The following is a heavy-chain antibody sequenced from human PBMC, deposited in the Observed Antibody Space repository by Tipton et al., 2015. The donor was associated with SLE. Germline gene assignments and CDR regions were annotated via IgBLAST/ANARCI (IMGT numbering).Heavy chain of an antibody. Sequence: SLRLSCAASGFTFDDYAMHWLRQAPGKGLEWVSGMSWNSGSIGYADSVKGRFTISRDNSKNTLYLQMNSLRAEDTAVYYCAGSSGYYYLDYWGQGTLVTVST. J-gene: IGHJ4*02. CDR3: AGSSGYYYLDY. CDR2: MSWNSGSI. D-gene: IGHD3-22*01. CDR1: GFTFDDYA. V-gene: IGHV3-9*01.